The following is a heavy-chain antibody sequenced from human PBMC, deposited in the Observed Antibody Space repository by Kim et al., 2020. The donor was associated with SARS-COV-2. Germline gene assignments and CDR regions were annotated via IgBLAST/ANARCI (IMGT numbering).Heavy chain of an antibody. CDR3: ARQPPGYYGMDV. J-gene: IGHJ6*02. CDR2: MHPGDSNV. Sequence: MPGRGLEWMAIMHPGDSNVRYSPSFQGQVTISADNSISTAYLQWSSLKASDTAMYYCARQPPGYYGMDVWGQGTAVTVSS. V-gene: IGHV5-51*01.